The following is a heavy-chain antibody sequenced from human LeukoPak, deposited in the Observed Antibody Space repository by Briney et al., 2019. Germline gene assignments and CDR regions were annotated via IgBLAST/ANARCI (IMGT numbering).Heavy chain of an antibody. Sequence: PGGSLRLSCAASGFTFDDYAMHWVRQAPGKGLEWVSLISWDGGSTYYADSVKGRFTISRDNSKNSLYLQMNSLRAEDTALYYCAKAEKGTAMEHLRLDYWGQGTLVTVSS. CDR3: AKAEKGTAMEHLRLDY. CDR1: GFTFDDYA. CDR2: ISWDGGST. J-gene: IGHJ4*02. V-gene: IGHV3-43D*03. D-gene: IGHD5-18*01.